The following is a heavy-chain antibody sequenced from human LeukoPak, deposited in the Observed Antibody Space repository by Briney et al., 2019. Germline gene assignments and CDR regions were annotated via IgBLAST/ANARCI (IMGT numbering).Heavy chain of an antibody. J-gene: IGHJ4*02. D-gene: IGHD4-11*01. V-gene: IGHV1-8*01. Sequence: ASVKVSCKATGSTFINYDFDLVRQATGQGLEWMGWMNPNRGGTKYIQKIQGRVTMTKNTSITTAYMELSALTSEDTAVYYCAIGNGGSTTVTSSDDYWGQGTLVTVSS. CDR1: GSTFINYD. CDR3: AIGNGGSTTVTSSDDY. CDR2: MNPNRGGT.